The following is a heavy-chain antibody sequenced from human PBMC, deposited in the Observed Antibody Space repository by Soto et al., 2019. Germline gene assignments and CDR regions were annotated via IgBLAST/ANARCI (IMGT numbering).Heavy chain of an antibody. J-gene: IGHJ4*02. CDR2: INPNSGGT. CDR3: ARDHGGIAVAGTFDY. V-gene: IGHV1-2*04. D-gene: IGHD6-19*01. CDR1: GYTFTGYY. Sequence: GASVKVSCKASGYTFTGYYMHWVRQAPGQGLEWMGWINPNSGGTNYAQKFQGWVTMTRDTSISTAYMELSRLRSDDTAVYYCARDHGGIAVAGTFDYWGQGTLVTVSS.